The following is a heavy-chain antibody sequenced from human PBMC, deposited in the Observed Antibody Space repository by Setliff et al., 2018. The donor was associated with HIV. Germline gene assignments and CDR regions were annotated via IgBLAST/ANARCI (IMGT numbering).Heavy chain of an antibody. CDR1: GFSFRSYE. V-gene: IGHV3-21*06. D-gene: IGHD2-15*01. CDR2: ISSSGTYI. J-gene: IGHJ4*02. Sequence: GGSLRLSCAASGFSFRSYEMNWVRQAPGKGLEWVASISSSGTYIHYADSVKGRFSISRDNAQNSLSLQMSSLRPEDTAVYYCAAVFTGEPGRSLDYWGPGTLVTVSS. CDR3: AAVFTGEPGRSLDY.